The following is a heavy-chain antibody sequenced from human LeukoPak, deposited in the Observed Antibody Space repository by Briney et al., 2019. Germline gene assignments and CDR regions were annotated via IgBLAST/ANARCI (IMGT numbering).Heavy chain of an antibody. Sequence: ASVKLSCKASGYNFISYYMHWVRQAPGQGLGGRGVINPSGGSTSYAQKFQDRVTMTRDTSTSTVYMELSSLKSEDTAVYYCAREDVVLVDAVRYQYYGMDVWGQGTTVTVSS. D-gene: IGHD2-8*01. CDR3: AREDVVLVDAVRYQYYGMDV. CDR2: INPSGGST. CDR1: GYNFISYY. V-gene: IGHV1-46*01. J-gene: IGHJ6*02.